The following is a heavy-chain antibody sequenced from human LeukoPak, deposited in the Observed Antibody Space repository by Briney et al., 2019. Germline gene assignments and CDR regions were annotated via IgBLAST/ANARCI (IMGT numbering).Heavy chain of an antibody. Sequence: PSETLSLTCTVSGGYISSYYWSWIRHPPGKGLEWIGYIYYSGSTNYNPSLKSRVTISVDTSKNQFSLKLSSVSAADTAVYYCARGAAAAMGYWGQGTLVTVSS. J-gene: IGHJ4*02. D-gene: IGHD2-2*01. V-gene: IGHV4-59*01. CDR2: IYYSGST. CDR1: GGYISSYY. CDR3: ARGAAAAMGY.